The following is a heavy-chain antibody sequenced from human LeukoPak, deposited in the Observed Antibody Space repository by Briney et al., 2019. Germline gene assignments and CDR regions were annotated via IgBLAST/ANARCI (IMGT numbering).Heavy chain of an antibody. CDR3: ARDLDILTGYYPYYYYGMDV. J-gene: IGHJ6*02. D-gene: IGHD3-9*01. V-gene: IGHV1-2*02. CDR2: INPNSGGT. Sequence: RASVKVSCKASGYTFTGYYMHWVRQAPGQGLEWMGWINPNSGGTNYAQKFQGRVTMTRDTSISTAYMELSRLRSDDTAVYYCARDLDILTGYYPYYYYGMDVWGQGTTVTVSS. CDR1: GYTFTGYY.